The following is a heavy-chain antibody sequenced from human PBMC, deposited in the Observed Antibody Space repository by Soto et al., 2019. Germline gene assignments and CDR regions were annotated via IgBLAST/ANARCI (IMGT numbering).Heavy chain of an antibody. J-gene: IGHJ4*02. D-gene: IGHD3-3*01. CDR3: AKDPAGEGGGAIFGVAAFDY. CDR2: ISSSSTYT. Sequence: QVQLVESGGGLVKPGGSLRLSCVASGFTFSDYYMSWIRQAPGKGLEWVSYISSSSTYTNYADSVKGRFTISRDNAKNSLYLQMNSLRAEDTAIYYCAKDPAGEGGGAIFGVAAFDYWGQGTLVTVSS. V-gene: IGHV3-11*06. CDR1: GFTFSDYY.